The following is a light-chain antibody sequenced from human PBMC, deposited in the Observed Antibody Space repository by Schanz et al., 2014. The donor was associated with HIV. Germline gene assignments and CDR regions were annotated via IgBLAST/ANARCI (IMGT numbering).Light chain of an antibody. J-gene: IGLJ3*02. CDR2: DAN. Sequence: QSALTQPASVSGSPGQSITISCTGTNSDVGAYKHVSWYQQHPGKAPKLMLYDANNRPSGISNRFSGSKSGNTASLTISGLQAEDEADYHCSSASSYTPITALVFGGGTKLTVL. CDR1: NSDVGAYKH. CDR3: SSASSYTPITALV. V-gene: IGLV2-14*03.